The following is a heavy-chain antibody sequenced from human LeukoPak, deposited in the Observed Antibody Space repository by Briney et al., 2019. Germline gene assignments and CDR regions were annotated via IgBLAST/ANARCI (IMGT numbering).Heavy chain of an antibody. CDR3: AGGAAGTTPDYYYFGLDV. CDR1: GYRFNSYW. D-gene: IGHD1-7*01. Sequence: GESLKISRKGSGYRFNSYWIGWGRQMPGKGLEWMGIIYPGDTDSSYNPSYQGLVTISADKYINTAHLQWSSLEASDTAMYYCAGGAAGTTPDYYYFGLDVWGQGTTVRVSS. CDR2: IYPGDTDS. V-gene: IGHV5-51*01. J-gene: IGHJ6*02.